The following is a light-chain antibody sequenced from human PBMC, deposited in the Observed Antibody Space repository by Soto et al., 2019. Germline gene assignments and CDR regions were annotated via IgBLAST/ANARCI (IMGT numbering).Light chain of an antibody. Sequence: QAVVIQPPSASGTPGQRVTISCSGSNSNIGTKPVSWYQHLPGTAPKVLIYSNDQRPSGVPDRFSGSKSGTSASLAISGLQSEDETDYYCAAWDDSLDAVVFGGGTEVTVL. CDR1: NSNIGTKP. J-gene: IGLJ2*01. CDR2: SND. CDR3: AAWDDSLDAVV. V-gene: IGLV1-44*01.